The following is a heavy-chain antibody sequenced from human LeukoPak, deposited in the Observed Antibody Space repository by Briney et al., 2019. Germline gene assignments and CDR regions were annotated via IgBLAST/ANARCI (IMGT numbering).Heavy chain of an antibody. J-gene: IGHJ3*02. V-gene: IGHV4-30-2*01. CDR2: IYHGGST. Sequence: SETLSLTCAVSGGPINSGGYSWSWIRQPPGKGPEWIGYIYHGGSTHYNSSLKSRVTISVDKSKNQFSLNLYSVTAADTAVYYCARVAFYGAIPDDIWGQGTMVTVSS. CDR3: ARVAFYGAIPDDI. D-gene: IGHD2-21*01. CDR1: GGPINSGGYS.